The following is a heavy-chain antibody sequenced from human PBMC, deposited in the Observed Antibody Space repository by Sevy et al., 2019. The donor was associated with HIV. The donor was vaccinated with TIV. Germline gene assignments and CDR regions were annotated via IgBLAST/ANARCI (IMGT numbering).Heavy chain of an antibody. J-gene: IGHJ4*02. D-gene: IGHD6-13*01. CDR2: SGNT. V-gene: IGHV4-59*01. Sequence: SETLSLTCTVSGVSISPYYWAWIRQPPGKGLKCIGFSGNTNYNPSLKTRVTTSVDTSKNQFSLKLSSVTAADTAIYYCARGGPNQQQLDYFDYWGQRTLVTVSS. CDR1: GVSISPYY. CDR3: ARGGPNQQQLDYFDY.